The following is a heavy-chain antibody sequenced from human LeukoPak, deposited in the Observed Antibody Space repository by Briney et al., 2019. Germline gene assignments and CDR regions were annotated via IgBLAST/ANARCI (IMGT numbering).Heavy chain of an antibody. Sequence: GGSPRLSCAASGLTFSSHWMHWVRQAPGKGLVWVSRITNDGSSTTYADSVKGRFTISRDNAKNMLYLQVNSLRAEDTAVYYCGTPAGGNPAYWGQGTLVTVSS. CDR3: GTPAGGNPAY. D-gene: IGHD1-14*01. J-gene: IGHJ4*02. V-gene: IGHV3-74*01. CDR1: GLTFSSHW. CDR2: ITNDGSST.